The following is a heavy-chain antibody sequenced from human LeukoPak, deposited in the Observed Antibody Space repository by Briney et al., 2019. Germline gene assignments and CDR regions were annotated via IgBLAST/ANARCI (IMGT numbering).Heavy chain of an antibody. V-gene: IGHV3-23*01. CDR1: GFTFRSYA. CDR2: IAGGGNGA. Sequence: GGSLRLSCAASGFTFRSYAMTWVRQTPGKGLEWVSVIAGGGNGADYADSVKGRFTISRDNSKNTLYLQMYSLRAEDTALYYCAKLGCTGTICYANYWGQGTLVTVSS. D-gene: IGHD2-2*01. J-gene: IGHJ4*02. CDR3: AKLGCTGTICYANY.